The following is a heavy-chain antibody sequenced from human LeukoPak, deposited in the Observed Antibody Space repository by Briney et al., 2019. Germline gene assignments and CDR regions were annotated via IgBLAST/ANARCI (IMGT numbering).Heavy chain of an antibody. CDR2: IYTSGST. D-gene: IGHD6-19*01. CDR3: ARQLSAGTGGGWFDP. J-gene: IGHJ5*02. V-gene: IGHV4-4*09. CDR1: GGSISSYY. Sequence: SETLSLTCTVSGGSISSYYWSWIRQPPGKGLEWIGYIYTSGSTNYNPSLKSRVTISVGTSKNQFSLKLSSVTAADTAVYYCARQLSAGTGGGWFDPWGQGTLVTVSS.